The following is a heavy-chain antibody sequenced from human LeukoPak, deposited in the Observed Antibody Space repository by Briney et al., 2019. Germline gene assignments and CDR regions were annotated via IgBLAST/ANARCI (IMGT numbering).Heavy chain of an antibody. CDR2: ISSSRRYI. J-gene: IGHJ6*03. Sequence: PGGSLTLSCAASGFTFSSYSMNWVRQAPGKGLEGVSYISSSRRYIYYADSVKGRFTISRDNAKNSLYLQMNSLRAEDTAVYYCAREGTHIVVVPAAMHYYYYYMDVWGKGTTVTVSS. V-gene: IGHV3-21*01. CDR3: AREGTHIVVVPAAMHYYYYYMDV. D-gene: IGHD2-2*01. CDR1: GFTFSSYS.